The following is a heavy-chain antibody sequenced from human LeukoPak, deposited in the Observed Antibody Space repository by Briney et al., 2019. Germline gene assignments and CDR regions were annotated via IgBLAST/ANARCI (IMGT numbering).Heavy chain of an antibody. CDR3: ARDRNVWGSYRYNWFDP. CDR1: GGSFSGYY. V-gene: IGHV4-34*01. Sequence: SETLSLTCAVYGGSFSGYYWSWIRQPPGKGLEWIGEINHSGSTNYNPSLKSRVTISVDTSKNQFSLKLSSVTAADTAVYYCARDRNVWGSYRYNWFDPWGQGTLVTVSS. CDR2: INHSGST. D-gene: IGHD3-16*02. J-gene: IGHJ5*02.